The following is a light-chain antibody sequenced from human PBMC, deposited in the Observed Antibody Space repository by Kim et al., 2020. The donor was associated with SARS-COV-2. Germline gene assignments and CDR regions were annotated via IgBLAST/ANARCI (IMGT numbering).Light chain of an antibody. V-gene: IGLV10-54*01. Sequence: QAGLTQSPSVSKGLRQTATLTCTGNSNNVGNQGAAWLQQHQGHPPKLLSYRNNNRPSGISERLSASRSGNTASLTITGLQPEDEADYYCSAWDSSLSRWVFGGGTQLTVL. CDR2: RNN. CDR1: SNNVGNQG. J-gene: IGLJ3*02. CDR3: SAWDSSLSRWV.